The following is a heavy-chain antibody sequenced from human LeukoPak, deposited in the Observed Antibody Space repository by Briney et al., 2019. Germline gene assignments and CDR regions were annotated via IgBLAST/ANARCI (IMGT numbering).Heavy chain of an antibody. Sequence: PSETLSLTCTVSGGSISSYYWSWIRQPAGKGLGWIGRIYTSGSTNYNPSLKSRVTMSVDTSKNQFSLKLSSVTAADTAVYYCARSYRGFGSGYYYGMDVWGQGTTVTVSS. D-gene: IGHD3-10*01. CDR1: GGSISSYY. J-gene: IGHJ6*02. V-gene: IGHV4-4*07. CDR2: IYTSGST. CDR3: ARSYRGFGSGYYYGMDV.